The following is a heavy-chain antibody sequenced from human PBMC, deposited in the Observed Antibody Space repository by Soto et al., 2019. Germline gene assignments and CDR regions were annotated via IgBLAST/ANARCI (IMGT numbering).Heavy chain of an antibody. CDR1: GFTFSSYG. J-gene: IGHJ4*02. D-gene: IGHD6-6*01. CDR3: AKGVAARLRDGQIDY. V-gene: IGHV3-30*18. CDR2: ISYDGSNK. Sequence: GGSLRLSCAASGFTFSSYGMHWVRQAPGKGLEWVAVISYDGSNKYYADSVKGRFTISRDNSKNTLYLQMNSLRAEDTAVYYCAKGVAARLRDGQIDYWGQGTLVTVSS.